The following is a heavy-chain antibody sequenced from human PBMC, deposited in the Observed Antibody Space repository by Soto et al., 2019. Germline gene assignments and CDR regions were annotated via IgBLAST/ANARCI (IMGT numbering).Heavy chain of an antibody. Sequence: QVQLVQSGAEVKKPGASVKVSCKASGYTFTSYGISWVRQAPGQGLEWMGWISAYNGNTNYAQKLQGRGTMTTDTSTSTAYMELRSLRSDHTAVDYCAIPKSGSYSSPPNWFDPWGQGTLVTVSS. CDR2: ISAYNGNT. CDR1: GYTFTSYG. CDR3: AIPKSGSYSSPPNWFDP. J-gene: IGHJ5*02. V-gene: IGHV1-18*01. D-gene: IGHD1-26*01.